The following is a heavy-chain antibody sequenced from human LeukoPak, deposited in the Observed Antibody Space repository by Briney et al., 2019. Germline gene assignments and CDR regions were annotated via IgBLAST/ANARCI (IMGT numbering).Heavy chain of an antibody. J-gene: IGHJ4*02. D-gene: IGHD3-9*01. CDR2: IWYDGSNK. V-gene: IGHV3-33*01. Sequence: GRSLRLSCAASGFTFSSYGMHWVRQAPGKGLEWVAVIWYDGSNKYYADSVKGRFTISRDNSKNTLYLQMNSLRAEDTAVYYCARDNPPYYDIFDYWGQGTLVTVSS. CDR1: GFTFSSYG. CDR3: ARDNPPYYDIFDY.